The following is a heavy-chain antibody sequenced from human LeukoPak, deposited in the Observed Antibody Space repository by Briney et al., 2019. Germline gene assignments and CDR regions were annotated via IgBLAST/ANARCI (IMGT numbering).Heavy chain of an antibody. Sequence: PSETLSLTCAVYGGSFSGYYWSWIRQPPGKGLEWIGEINHSGSTNYNPSLKSRVTISVDTSKNQFSLKLSSVTAADTAVYYCARGSTLLWFGELFDFGWFDPWGQGTLVTVSS. CDR3: ARGSTLLWFGELFDFGWFDP. D-gene: IGHD3-10*01. CDR2: INHSGST. CDR1: GGSFSGYY. J-gene: IGHJ5*02. V-gene: IGHV4-34*01.